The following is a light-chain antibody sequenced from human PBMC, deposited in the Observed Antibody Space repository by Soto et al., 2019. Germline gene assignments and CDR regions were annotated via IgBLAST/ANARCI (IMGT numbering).Light chain of an antibody. J-gene: IGLJ1*01. V-gene: IGLV1-51*01. CDR1: SSNIGGNS. Sequence: QSVLTQPPSGSAAPGQKVTISCSGSSSNIGGNSVSWYQQLPGTAPKLLIYDDTKRPSGIPDRFSGSKSGTSATLGITGFQTGDEADYYCGSWDSSLSAYVFGTGTKVTVL. CDR3: GSWDSSLSAYV. CDR2: DDT.